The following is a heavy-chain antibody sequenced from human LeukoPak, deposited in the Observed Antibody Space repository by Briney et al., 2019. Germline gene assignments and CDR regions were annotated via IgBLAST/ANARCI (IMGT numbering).Heavy chain of an antibody. CDR1: GYTFTVYQ. CDR2: INPNSGGR. Sequence: ASVKVSCKTSGYTFTVYQMHWVRQAPGQGLEWMGWINPNSGGRNYAQKFQGRVTMTSDTPISTVYMELSSLRSDDTAVYYCARDYYGGNPDYWGQGTLVTVSS. V-gene: IGHV1-2*02. D-gene: IGHD4-23*01. CDR3: ARDYYGGNPDY. J-gene: IGHJ4*02.